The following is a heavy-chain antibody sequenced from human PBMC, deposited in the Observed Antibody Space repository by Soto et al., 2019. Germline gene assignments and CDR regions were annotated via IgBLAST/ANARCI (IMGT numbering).Heavy chain of an antibody. CDR2: INPSGGST. V-gene: IGHV1-46*01. Sequence: GASVKVSCKASGYTFTSYYMHWVRQAPGQGLEWMGIINPSGGSTSYAQKFQGRVTMTRGTSTSTVYMELSSLRSEDTAVYYCARGPTGAARPMSFDYWGQGTLVTVSS. J-gene: IGHJ4*02. D-gene: IGHD6-6*01. CDR1: GYTFTSYY. CDR3: ARGPTGAARPMSFDY.